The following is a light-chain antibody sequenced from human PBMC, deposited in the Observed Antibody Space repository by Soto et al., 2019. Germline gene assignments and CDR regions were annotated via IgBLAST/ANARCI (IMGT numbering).Light chain of an antibody. Sequence: EIVLTRSPGTLALSPGERATLSCRASQSVNSRLAWYQHKPGQAPRLLISGASNRASGIPARFSAWGSGTDFTLTISRVDPADFAFYYCQQYFTSPITFGQGTRREIK. CDR2: GAS. J-gene: IGKJ5*01. CDR1: QSVNSR. V-gene: IGKV3-20*01. CDR3: QQYFTSPIT.